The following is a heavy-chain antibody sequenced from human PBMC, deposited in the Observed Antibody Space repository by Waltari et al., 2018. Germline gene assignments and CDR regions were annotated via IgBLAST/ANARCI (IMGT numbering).Heavy chain of an antibody. J-gene: IGHJ4*02. CDR1: GYSITSGYY. CDR3: ARAPMSGAATGTFDF. V-gene: IGHV4-38-2*02. D-gene: IGHD6-13*01. CDR2: IYHSGTT. Sequence: QVQLQESGPGLVKPSETLSLTCTVSGYSITSGYYWGCIRQPPGKGLEWMGSIYHSGTTYYNPSLKGRLTISVDTSKNQFSLRLSSVTAADTAVYYCARAPMSGAATGTFDFWGLGSLVTVSP.